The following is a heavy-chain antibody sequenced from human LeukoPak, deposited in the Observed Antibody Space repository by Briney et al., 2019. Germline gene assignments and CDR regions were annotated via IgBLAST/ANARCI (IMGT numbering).Heavy chain of an antibody. D-gene: IGHD3-22*01. CDR1: GGSISSGGYY. Sequence: SETLSLTCTVSGGSISSGGYYWSWIRQPPGKGLEWIGYIYYSGSTYYNPSLKSRVTISVDTSKNQFSLKLSSVTAADTAVYYCARHGPYYYDSSGLQGYAFDIWGQGTMVTVSS. CDR3: ARHGPYYYDSSGLQGYAFDI. V-gene: IGHV4-30-2*03. J-gene: IGHJ3*02. CDR2: IYYSGST.